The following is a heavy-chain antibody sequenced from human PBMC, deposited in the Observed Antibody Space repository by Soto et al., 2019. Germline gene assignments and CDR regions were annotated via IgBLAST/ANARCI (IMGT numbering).Heavy chain of an antibody. CDR1: GFTFSSYA. CDR2: ISGRGGRT. Sequence: GGSLRLSCAASGFTFSSYAMSWVRQAPRKGLEGVSAISGRGGRTYYADSVKGRFTISRDNSKHTLYLQMNTLRTEDTAVYYCARDMYQLLYLDYWGQGTLVTVSS. J-gene: IGHJ4*02. D-gene: IGHD2-2*01. V-gene: IGHV3-23*01. CDR3: ARDMYQLLYLDY.